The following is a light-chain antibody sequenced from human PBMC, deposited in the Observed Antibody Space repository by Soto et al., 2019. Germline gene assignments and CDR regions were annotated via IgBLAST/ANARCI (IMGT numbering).Light chain of an antibody. Sequence: DVVMTQSPLSLPVTLGQSASISCRCSQSVVYCDVNTYLNWFQQRPGQSPRRLLYTVSNRDSGVPDKFSGSGSDTDFTLRINRVEAEDVGVYYCMQGTHWPWTFGQGAKVDI. CDR3: MQGTHWPWT. CDR1: QSVVYCDVNTY. J-gene: IGKJ1*01. CDR2: TVS. V-gene: IGKV2-30*01.